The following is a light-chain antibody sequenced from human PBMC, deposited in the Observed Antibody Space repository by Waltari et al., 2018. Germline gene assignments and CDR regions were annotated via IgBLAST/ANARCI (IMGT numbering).Light chain of an antibody. J-gene: IGKJ4*01. Sequence: DIQMTQSPSSLSASVGDRVTITCRASENVNNYLNWYQQKPGKAPKLLIYKASTLQSGVPSRFSGSGSGTDYTFTISSLQSEDVVTYYCQHNYGTPLTFGGGTKVEIK. CDR3: QHNYGTPLT. V-gene: IGKV1-39*01. CDR1: ENVNNY. CDR2: KAS.